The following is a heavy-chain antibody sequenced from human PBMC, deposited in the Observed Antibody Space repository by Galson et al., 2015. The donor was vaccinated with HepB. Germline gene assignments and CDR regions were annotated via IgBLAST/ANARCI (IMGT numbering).Heavy chain of an antibody. Sequence: SLRLSCAASGFPFSSYSMSWVRQAPGKGPEWVSFINYRGSSMYYANSVKGRFTISRDNDKESVYLQMNNLRVEDTALYYCVRDADCTNGVCNDYWGQGTQVTVSS. J-gene: IGHJ4*02. CDR1: GFPFSSYS. CDR2: INYRGSSM. D-gene: IGHD2-8*01. V-gene: IGHV3-21*01. CDR3: VRDADCTNGVCNDY.